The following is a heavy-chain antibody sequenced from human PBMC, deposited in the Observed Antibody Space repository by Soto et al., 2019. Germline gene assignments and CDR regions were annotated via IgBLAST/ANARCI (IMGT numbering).Heavy chain of an antibody. V-gene: IGHV4-31*03. CDR3: ARYYDILTGYLDY. CDR1: GGSISSGGHY. J-gene: IGHJ4*02. D-gene: IGHD3-9*01. CDR2: IYYSGST. Sequence: SETLSLTCTVSGGSISSGGHYWSWIRQHPGKGLEWIGYIYYSGSTYYNPSLKSRVTISVDTSKNQFSLKLSSVTAADTAVYYCARYYDILTGYLDYWGQGTLVTVSS.